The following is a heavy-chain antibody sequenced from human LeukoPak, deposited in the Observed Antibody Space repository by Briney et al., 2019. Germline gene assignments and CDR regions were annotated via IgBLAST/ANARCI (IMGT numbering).Heavy chain of an antibody. D-gene: IGHD3-10*01. J-gene: IGHJ4*02. CDR3: ARDPIKRGYYFDY. CDR2: ISSSSSYI. V-gene: IGHV3-21*01. Sequence: GGSLRLSCAASGFTFSSYSMNWVRQAPGKGLKWVSSISSSSSYIYYADSVKGRFTISGDNAKNSLYLQMNSLRAEDTAVYYCARDPIKRGYYFDYWGQGTLVTVSS. CDR1: GFTFSSYS.